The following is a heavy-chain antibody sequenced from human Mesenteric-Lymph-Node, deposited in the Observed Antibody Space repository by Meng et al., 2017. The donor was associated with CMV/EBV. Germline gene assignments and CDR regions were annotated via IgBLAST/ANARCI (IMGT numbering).Heavy chain of an antibody. CDR1: GGSISSGGYY. V-gene: IGHV3-7*01. CDR3: ARESAQKVSVWLDYFFDY. J-gene: IGHJ4*02. D-gene: IGHD6-19*01. CDR2: IKQDGSEK. Sequence: GGSLRLSCTVSGGSISSGGYYWSWIRQHPGKGLEWVANIKQDGSEKFYVDSVKGRFTISRDNAKNSVYLQMNSLRAEDTAVYFCARESAQKVSVWLDYFFDYWGQGTLVTVSS.